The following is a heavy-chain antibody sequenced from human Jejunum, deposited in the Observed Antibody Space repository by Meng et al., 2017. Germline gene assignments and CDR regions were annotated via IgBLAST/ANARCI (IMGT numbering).Heavy chain of an antibody. CDR2: MHPSSGDT. J-gene: IGHJ5*02. Sequence: QVQLVQAGAEVKKHGAAVKVACRTSGYTFTTYYLNWVRQASGQGFEWMGWMHPSSGDTDYAQKFQGRVSMTRDTSINTAYLELYSLRSEDTAVYYCARGSTRMDDAWGQGTLVTVSS. V-gene: IGHV1-8*01. CDR1: GYTFTTYY. D-gene: IGHD2-15*01. CDR3: ARGSTRMDDA.